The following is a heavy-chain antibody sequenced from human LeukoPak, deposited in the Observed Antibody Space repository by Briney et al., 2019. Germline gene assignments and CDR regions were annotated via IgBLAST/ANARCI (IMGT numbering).Heavy chain of an antibody. D-gene: IGHD3-9*01. CDR1: GYTCTSVG. V-gene: IGHV1-18*01. J-gene: IGHJ4*02. CDR2: ISAYNGNT. CDR3: ARDYDILTGYYFPAY. Sequence: VSGKGSCRASGYTCTSVGISWVRQATEKGLEWMGWISAYNGNTNYAQKLQGRVTMTTDTSTSTAYMELRSLRSDDTAVYYCARDYDILTGYYFPAYWGQGTLVTVSS.